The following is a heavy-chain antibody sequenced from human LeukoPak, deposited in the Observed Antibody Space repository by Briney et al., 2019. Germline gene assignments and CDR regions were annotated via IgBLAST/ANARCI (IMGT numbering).Heavy chain of an antibody. Sequence: GGSLGLSCAASGFTLTSSAMHWVRQAPGKGLEWVALISSRGNEIVHTNSVKGRFTISRDTSKNTLYLQMNDLRVDDTAVYYCAKDPPSSWTFDHWGQGILVTVSS. CDR2: ISSRGNEI. CDR3: AKDPPSSWTFDH. D-gene: IGHD3/OR15-3a*01. V-gene: IGHV3-30*18. J-gene: IGHJ4*02. CDR1: GFTLTSSA.